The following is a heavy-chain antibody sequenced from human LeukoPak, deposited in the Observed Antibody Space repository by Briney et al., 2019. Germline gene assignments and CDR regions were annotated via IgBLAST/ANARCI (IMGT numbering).Heavy chain of an antibody. CDR1: GFTFSSYD. D-gene: IGHD3-10*01. CDR2: ISCDGSKK. Sequence: GGSLTLSCAASGFTFSSYDMHWVRQAPGKGLECVTLISCDGSKKYYADSGKVRFTISRDNSNNTLYLQMNSLRVEDTAVYYCSDAYDSGSYYSIYYWGQGTLVTVSS. CDR3: SDAYDSGSYYSIYY. J-gene: IGHJ4*02. V-gene: IGHV3-30*03.